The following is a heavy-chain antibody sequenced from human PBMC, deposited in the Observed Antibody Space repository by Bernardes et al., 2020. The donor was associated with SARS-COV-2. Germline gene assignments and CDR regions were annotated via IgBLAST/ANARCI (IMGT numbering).Heavy chain of an antibody. CDR3: ARDRGGSYGLDP. CDR1: GFTVSTNY. V-gene: IGHV3-66*01. J-gene: IGHJ5*02. CDR2: IYHDGST. D-gene: IGHD1-26*01. Sequence: GGSLRLSCAASGFTVSTNYMSWVRQAPGKGLEWVSVIYHDGSTTYADSVKGRFTITRDNSKNRLYLQMNSMRAEDMAVYYYARDRGGSYGLDPWGQGTLVIVS.